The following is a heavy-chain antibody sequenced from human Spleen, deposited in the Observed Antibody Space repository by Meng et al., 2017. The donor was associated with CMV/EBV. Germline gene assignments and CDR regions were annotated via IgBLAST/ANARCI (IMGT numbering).Heavy chain of an antibody. J-gene: IGHJ4*02. CDR2: VSYDGTNQ. CDR3: ARGMQRGGGY. Sequence: GGSLRLSCVASGFTFSRYAIHWVRQAPGMGLEWVAVVSYDGTNQYYADSVRGRFTISGDNAKNSVFLQMNSLRGEDTAVYYCARGMQRGGGYWGQGTLVTVSS. V-gene: IGHV3-30*04. D-gene: IGHD3-10*01. CDR1: GFTFSRYA.